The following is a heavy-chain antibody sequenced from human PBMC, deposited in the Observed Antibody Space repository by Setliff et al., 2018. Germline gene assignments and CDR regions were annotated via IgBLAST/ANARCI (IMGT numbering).Heavy chain of an antibody. D-gene: IGHD3-22*01. CDR2: IIPIFGTA. CDR3: ARSYYYDSSGYSYFQH. Sequence: SVKVSCKASGGTFSSYAISWVRQAPGQGLEWMGGIIPIFGTANYAQKFQGRVTITTDESTSTAYMELSSLRSEDTAVYYCARSYYYDSSGYSYFQHWGQGTLVTVS. V-gene: IGHV1-69*05. J-gene: IGHJ1*01. CDR1: GGTFSSYA.